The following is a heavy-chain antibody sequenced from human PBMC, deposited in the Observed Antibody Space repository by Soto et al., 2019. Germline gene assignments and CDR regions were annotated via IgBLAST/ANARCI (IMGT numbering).Heavy chain of an antibody. V-gene: IGHV3-49*04. CDR2: IRSGRYGATT. CDR1: GLTFGVLG. CDR3: TRAPLRCSGGSCYSADS. Sequence: PGGSLRLSFTTFGLTFGVLGLSWVRPAPGEGLEWLGFIRSGRYGATTAYAASVKGRFTVTRDDFKSIAYLQMNNLETEDTAVYYCTRAPLRCSGGSCYSADSWGRGTLVTVSS. D-gene: IGHD2-15*01. J-gene: IGHJ4*02.